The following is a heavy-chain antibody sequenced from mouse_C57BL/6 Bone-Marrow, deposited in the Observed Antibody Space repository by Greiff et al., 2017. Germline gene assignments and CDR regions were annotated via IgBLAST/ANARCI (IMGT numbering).Heavy chain of an antibody. CDR1: GYTFTSYG. J-gene: IGHJ1*03. CDR3: ARRDCGSSAVSWYFDV. CDR2: IYPRSGNN. V-gene: IGHV1-81*01. D-gene: IGHD1-1*01. Sequence: VQLQESGAELARPGASVKLSCKASGYTFTSYGISWVKQSTGQGLEWIGEIYPRSGNNNYNEKFTGKATLTADKSSSTAYMELLSLTSADSAVYFCARRDCGSSAVSWYFDVWGTGTPVTVSS.